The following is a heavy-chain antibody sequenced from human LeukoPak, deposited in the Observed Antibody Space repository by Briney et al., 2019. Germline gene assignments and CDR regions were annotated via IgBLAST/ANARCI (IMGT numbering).Heavy chain of an antibody. J-gene: IGHJ4*02. CDR2: ISAYNGNT. Sequence: ASVNVSCKASGYTFTSYGISWARQAPGHGLEWMGWISAYNGNTKYAQKLQGRVIMTTDTSTSTAYMELRSLRSDDTAVYYCARGGRPIPALNYGGQGTLVTVSS. V-gene: IGHV1-18*01. CDR3: ARGGRPIPALNY. CDR1: GYTFTSYG. D-gene: IGHD6-6*01.